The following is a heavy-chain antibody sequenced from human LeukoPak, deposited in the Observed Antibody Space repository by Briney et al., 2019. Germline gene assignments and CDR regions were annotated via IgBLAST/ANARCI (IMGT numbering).Heavy chain of an antibody. J-gene: IGHJ6*03. CDR3: AAGSNSPPNYYYYYMDV. CDR1: GYTFTSYD. Sequence: ASVKVSCKASGYTFTSYDINWVRQATGQGLEWMGWMNPNSGNTGYAQRFQGRVTMTRNTSISIAYMELSSLRSEDTAVYYCAAGSNSPPNYYYYYMDVWGKGTTVTVSS. V-gene: IGHV1-8*02. D-gene: IGHD5-24*01. CDR2: MNPNSGNT.